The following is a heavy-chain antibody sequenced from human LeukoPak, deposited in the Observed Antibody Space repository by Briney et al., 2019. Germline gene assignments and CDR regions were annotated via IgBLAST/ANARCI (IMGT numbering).Heavy chain of an antibody. Sequence: SETLSLTCAVYGGSFSGYYWSWIRQPPGKGLEWIGEINHSGSTNYNPSLKSRVTISVDTSKNQLSLKLSSVTAADTAVYYCARRKRVTTVGVNAFDIWGQGTMVTVSS. D-gene: IGHD3-10*01. V-gene: IGHV4-34*01. CDR3: ARRKRVTTVGVNAFDI. CDR2: INHSGST. CDR1: GGSFSGYY. J-gene: IGHJ3*02.